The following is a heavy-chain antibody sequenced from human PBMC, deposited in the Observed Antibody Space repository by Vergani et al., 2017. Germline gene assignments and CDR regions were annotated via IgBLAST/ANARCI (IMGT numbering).Heavy chain of an antibody. CDR2: IYYSGST. CDR3: VRGATSFFDY. D-gene: IGHD1-26*01. CDR1: GGSISSYY. Sequence: QVQLQESGPGLVKPSETLSLTCTVSGGSISSYYWSWIRQPPGKGLEWIGYIYYSGSTNYNPSLKSRVTISVDTSKNQFSLKLSSVTAADTAVYYCVRGATSFFDYWGQGTLVTVSS. J-gene: IGHJ4*02. V-gene: IGHV4-59*12.